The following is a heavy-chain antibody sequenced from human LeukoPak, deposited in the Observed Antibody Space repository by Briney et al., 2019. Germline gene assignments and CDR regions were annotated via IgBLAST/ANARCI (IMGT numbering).Heavy chain of an antibody. V-gene: IGHV3-48*04. CDR2: ISSSSSTI. D-gene: IGHD5-24*01. Sequence: PGGSLRLSCAVSGITLSNYGMSWVRQAPGKGLEWVSYISSSSSTIYYADSVKGRFTISRDNAKNSLYLQMNSLRAEDTAVYYCARDLGGYNHDWGQGTLVTVSS. CDR1: GITLSNYG. J-gene: IGHJ4*02. CDR3: ARDLGGYNHD.